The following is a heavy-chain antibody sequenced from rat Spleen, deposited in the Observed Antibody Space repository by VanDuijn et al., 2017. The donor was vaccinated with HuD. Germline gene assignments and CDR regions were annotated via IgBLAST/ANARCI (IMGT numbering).Heavy chain of an antibody. CDR1: GFTFSNFC. Sequence: EVQLVESGGGLVQPGRSLKLSCVASGFTFSNFCMAWVRQAPTKGLEWVATISYDGSSTYYRDSVKGRFTISRDNAKSTLYLQMDSLRSEDTATYYCARGYTLDYWGQGVMVTVSS. J-gene: IGHJ2*01. CDR3: ARGYTLDY. V-gene: IGHV5-29*01. D-gene: IGHD1-11*01. CDR2: ISYDGSST.